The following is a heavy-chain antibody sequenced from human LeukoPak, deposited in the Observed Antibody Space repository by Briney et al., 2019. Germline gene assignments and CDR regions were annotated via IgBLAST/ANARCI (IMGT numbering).Heavy chain of an antibody. J-gene: IGHJ5*02. CDR2: IYYSGST. D-gene: IGHD3-3*01. CDR3: ARASEWLSIDP. CDR1: GGSVSSGSYY. Sequence: SETLSLTCTVSGGSVSSGSYYWSWIRQPPGKGLEWIGYIYYSGSTYYNPSLKSRVTISVDTSKNQFSLKLSSVTAADTAVYYCARASEWLSIDPWGQGTLATVSS. V-gene: IGHV4-30-4*08.